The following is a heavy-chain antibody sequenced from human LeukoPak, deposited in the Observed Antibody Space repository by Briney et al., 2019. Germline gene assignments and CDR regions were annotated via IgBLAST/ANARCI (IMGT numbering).Heavy chain of an antibody. Sequence: SVKVSCKASGGTFSSYAISWVRQAPGQGLEWMGGIIPIFGTANYAQKFQGRVTITADESTGTAYMELSSLRSEDTAVYYCARTITIFGVVTPYYMDVWGKGTTVTVSS. CDR2: IIPIFGTA. CDR3: ARTITIFGVVTPYYMDV. D-gene: IGHD3-3*01. V-gene: IGHV1-69*13. J-gene: IGHJ6*03. CDR1: GGTFSSYA.